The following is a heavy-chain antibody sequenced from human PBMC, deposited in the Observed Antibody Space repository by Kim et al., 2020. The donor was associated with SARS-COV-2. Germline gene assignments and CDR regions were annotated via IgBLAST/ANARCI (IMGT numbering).Heavy chain of an antibody. D-gene: IGHD6-13*01. J-gene: IGHJ5*02. CDR1: GFTFSDYY. CDR2: ISSSGSYI. CDR3: ARVSSGSSSWYWFDA. Sequence: GGSLRLSCAASGFTFSDYYMTWIRQAPGKGLEWLSYISSSGSYIVYAESVKGRFSISRDNAKKSLYLQMNSLRAEDTAVYYCARVSSGSSSWYWFDAWAREPWSPSPQ. V-gene: IGHV3-11*05.